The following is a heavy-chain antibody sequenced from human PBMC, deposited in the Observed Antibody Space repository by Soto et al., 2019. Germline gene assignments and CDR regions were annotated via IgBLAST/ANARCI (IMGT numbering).Heavy chain of an antibody. V-gene: IGHV4-61*05. J-gene: IGHJ5*02. CDR3: AREYYYDSSGIGFDP. CDR2: IYSSGSP. CDR1: GGSISSSSYY. Sequence: SETLSLTCTVSGGSISSSSYYWGWIRQPPGKGLEWIGYIYSSGSPHYNPSLRSRVIISEDRSKNQIYLKLNSVTAADTAVYYCAREYYYDSSGIGFDPWGPGTLVTVSS. D-gene: IGHD3-22*01.